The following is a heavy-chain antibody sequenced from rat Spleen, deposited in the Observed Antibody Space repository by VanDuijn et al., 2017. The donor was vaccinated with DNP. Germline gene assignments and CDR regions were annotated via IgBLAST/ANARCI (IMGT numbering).Heavy chain of an antibody. D-gene: IGHD1-2*01. V-gene: IGHV4-2*01. CDR1: GFNFNDFW. CDR2: INKDGSTI. Sequence: EVKLVESGGGLVQPGSSLKLSCVASGFNFNDFWMGWVRQAPGKGLEWIGEINKDGSTINYTPSLKDKFTISRDNAQNTLYLQMSILGSEDTAFYYCARDFGYNYALDAWGQVTSVTVSS. J-gene: IGHJ4*01. CDR3: ARDFGYNYALDA.